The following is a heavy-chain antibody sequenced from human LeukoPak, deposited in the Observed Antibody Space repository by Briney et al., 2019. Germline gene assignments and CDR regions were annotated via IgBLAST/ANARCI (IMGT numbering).Heavy chain of an antibody. CDR3: ATGAMVYEY. D-gene: IGHD3-10*01. Sequence: GASVTVSFKCSISSLTKISIDWVRQAPGKGLECMGTFGTKAGETIHAQKLQGRLKMTADTSTDTAYMEINSLQSEDTAVYYCATGAMVYEYWGQGTLVTVSS. CDR2: FGTKAGET. V-gene: IGHV1-24*01. J-gene: IGHJ4*02. CDR1: ISSLTKIS.